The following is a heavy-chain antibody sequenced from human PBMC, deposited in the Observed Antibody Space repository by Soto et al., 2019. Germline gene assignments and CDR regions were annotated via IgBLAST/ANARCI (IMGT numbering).Heavy chain of an antibody. CDR1: GGSISSSNYY. J-gene: IGHJ4*02. CDR3: GRLIHCSTTSCYFDY. D-gene: IGHD2-2*01. Sequence: TSETLSLTCSVSGGSISSSNYYWTWIRQPPGKGLEWIGSIYYTGKTYYNPSLKSRVTISVDTSKNRFSLNLGSVTAADTAVYYCGRLIHCSTTSCYFDYWGQGTLVTVSS. CDR2: IYYTGKT. V-gene: IGHV4-39*01.